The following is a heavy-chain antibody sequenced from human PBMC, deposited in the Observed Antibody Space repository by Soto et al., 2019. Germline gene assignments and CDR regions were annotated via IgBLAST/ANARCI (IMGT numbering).Heavy chain of an antibody. D-gene: IGHD2-15*01. V-gene: IGHV3-9*01. CDR2: ISWNRGTI. Sequence: EVQLVESGGGLVQPGRSLRLSCAASVFTFDDYAIHWVRQAPGKGLEWVSGISWNRGTIGYADSVKGRFTISRDNDKNSLYLQMNSLRAEDTALYYCTRSIGPSCYSSFDYFGQGTLVTVSS. CDR3: TRSIGPSCYSSFDY. J-gene: IGHJ4*02. CDR1: VFTFDDYA.